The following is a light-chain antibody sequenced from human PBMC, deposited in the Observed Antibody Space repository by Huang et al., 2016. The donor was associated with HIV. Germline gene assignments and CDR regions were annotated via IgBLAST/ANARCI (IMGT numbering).Light chain of an antibody. CDR3: QQYSISSLYT. Sequence: DIQMIQSPSILSASVGDTVTITCRASQSVMYLAWYQQKPGKAPKVLIYKTSTLETGVPSRVSGSGSGTEFTLTINSLQPDDFATYYCQQYSISSLYTFGQGTKVEI. V-gene: IGKV1-5*03. J-gene: IGKJ2*01. CDR1: QSVMY. CDR2: KTS.